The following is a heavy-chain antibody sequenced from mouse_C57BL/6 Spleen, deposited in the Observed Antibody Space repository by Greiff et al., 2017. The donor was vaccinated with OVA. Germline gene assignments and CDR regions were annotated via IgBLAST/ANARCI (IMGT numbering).Heavy chain of an antibody. CDR1: GYTFTSYW. Sequence: QVHVKQPGTELVKPGASVKLSCKASGYTFTSYWMHWVKQRPGQGLEWIGNINPSNGGTNYNEKFKSKATLTVDKSSSTAYMQLSSLTSEDSAVYYCALGGNYGLSFAYWGQGTLVTVSA. D-gene: IGHD2-1*01. J-gene: IGHJ3*01. CDR3: ALGGNYGLSFAY. CDR2: INPSNGGT. V-gene: IGHV1-53*01.